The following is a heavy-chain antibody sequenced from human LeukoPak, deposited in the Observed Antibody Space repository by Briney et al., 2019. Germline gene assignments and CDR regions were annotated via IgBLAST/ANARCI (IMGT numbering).Heavy chain of an antibody. CDR1: GFTFSSYW. CDR3: ARGLYYYDSSGYSDDAFDI. Sequence: SGGSLRLSCAASGFTFSSYWMTWIRQPPGKGLEWIGEINHSGSTNYNPSLKSRVTISVDTSKNQFSLKLSSVTAADTAVYYCARGLYYYDSSGYSDDAFDIWGQGTMVTVSS. J-gene: IGHJ3*02. CDR2: INHSGST. V-gene: IGHV4-34*01. D-gene: IGHD3-22*01.